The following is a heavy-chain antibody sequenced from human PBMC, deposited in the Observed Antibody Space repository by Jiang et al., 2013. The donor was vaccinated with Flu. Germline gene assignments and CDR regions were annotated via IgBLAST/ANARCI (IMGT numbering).Heavy chain of an antibody. CDR2: IDDGGNT. J-gene: IGHJ4*02. CDR3: ARELAPILGKLTLYRMGIDY. D-gene: IGHD3-16*02. V-gene: IGHV4-61*01. CDR1: GGSVSSGRFY. Sequence: GLVKPSETLSLTCSVSGGSVSSGRFYWSWVRQPPGKGLEWIGYIDDGGNTNYSPSLKSRLTISIDTSKNQFSLTLNYVTAADTAVYYCARELAPILGKLTLYRMGIDYWGQG.